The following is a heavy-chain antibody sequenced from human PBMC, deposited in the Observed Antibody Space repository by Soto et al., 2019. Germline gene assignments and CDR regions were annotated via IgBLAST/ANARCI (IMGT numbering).Heavy chain of an antibody. Sequence: QVQLVESGGGVVQPGRSLRLSCAASGFTFSSYGMHWVRQAPGKGLEWVAVISYDGSNKYYADSVMGRFTISRDNSKNTLYLQMNSLRAEDTAVYYCAKDPEATEYSEEYFQHWGQGTLVTVSS. D-gene: IGHD5-12*01. CDR2: ISYDGSNK. J-gene: IGHJ1*01. CDR3: AKDPEATEYSEEYFQH. V-gene: IGHV3-30*18. CDR1: GFTFSSYG.